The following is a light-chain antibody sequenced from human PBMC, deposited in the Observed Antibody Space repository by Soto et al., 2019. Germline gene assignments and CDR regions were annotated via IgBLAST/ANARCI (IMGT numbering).Light chain of an antibody. CDR2: SAS. V-gene: IGKV3-15*01. CDR1: QSVSSN. Sequence: EIVMTQSPSTLSVSLGDRATLSCRATQSVSSNLAWYQQKPGQAPRLLIYSASTRATGIPARFSGSGSGTEFTLTISSLQSEDFAVYYCQQYNNWPRTFGQGTKVDIK. CDR3: QQYNNWPRT. J-gene: IGKJ1*01.